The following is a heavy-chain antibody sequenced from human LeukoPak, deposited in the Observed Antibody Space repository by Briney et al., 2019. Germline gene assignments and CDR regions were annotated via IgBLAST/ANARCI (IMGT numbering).Heavy chain of an antibody. D-gene: IGHD3-3*01. Sequence: GEFLKICSSACGYSFTSYWIGWVRQMPGKGLELMGIIYPGDSDTSYSPSFESQVTISADKSNSTAYVQRRNLQDSDTGMYFCARRQLDWGWFDHWGQGTLVTVSS. V-gene: IGHV5-51*01. CDR1: GYSFTSYW. CDR3: ARRQLDWGWFDH. J-gene: IGHJ5*02. CDR2: IYPGDSDT.